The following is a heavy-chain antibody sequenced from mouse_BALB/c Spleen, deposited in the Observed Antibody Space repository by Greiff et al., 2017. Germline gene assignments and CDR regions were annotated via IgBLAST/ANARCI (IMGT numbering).Heavy chain of an antibody. J-gene: IGHJ2*01. D-gene: IGHD2-4*01. CDR1: GYSFTGYT. V-gene: IGHV1-18*01. Sequence: VQLKQSGPELVKPGASMKISCKASGYSFTGYTMNWVKQSHGKNLEWIGLINPYNGGTSYNQKFKGKATLTVDKSSSTSYMELLSLTSEDSAVYYCARRSYDYDGNYFDYWVQGTTLTVSS. CDR3: ARRSYDYDGNYFDY. CDR2: INPYNGGT.